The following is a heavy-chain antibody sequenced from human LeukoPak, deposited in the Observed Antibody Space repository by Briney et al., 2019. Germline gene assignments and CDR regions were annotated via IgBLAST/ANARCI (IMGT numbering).Heavy chain of an antibody. CDR2: IYHSGST. CDR1: GGSISSSNW. V-gene: IGHV4-4*02. J-gene: IGHJ3*01. D-gene: IGHD3-22*01. Sequence: SETLSLTCAVSGGSISSSNWWSWVRQPPGKGLEWIGEIYHSGSTNYNPSLKSRVTISVDKSKNQFSLKLSSVDAADTAVYYCAKAGVRYFDSSGLYAFDFWGQGTTVTVSS. CDR3: AKAGVRYFDSSGLYAFDF.